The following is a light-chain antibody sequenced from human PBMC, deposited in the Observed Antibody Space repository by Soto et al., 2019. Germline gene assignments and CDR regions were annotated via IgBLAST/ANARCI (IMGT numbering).Light chain of an antibody. V-gene: IGKV3-11*01. CDR3: QQRSNWPRT. CDR1: QYVSSY. J-gene: IGKJ1*01. Sequence: EIVLTQSPATLSLSPGERATLSCRASQYVSSYLDWDQQKPGQAPRLLIYDASNRATGVPVRFSGSGSGTDFTLTISSLEPEDFAVYYCQQRSNWPRTFGQGTKVEIK. CDR2: DAS.